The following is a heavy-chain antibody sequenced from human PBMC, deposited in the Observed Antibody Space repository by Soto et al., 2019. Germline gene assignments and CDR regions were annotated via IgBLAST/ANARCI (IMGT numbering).Heavy chain of an antibody. V-gene: IGHV5-10-1*01. Sequence: RKISCKGSGYSFTSYWISWVRQMPGKGLEWMGRIDPSDSYTNYSPSFQGHVTISADKSISAAYLQWSSLKASDTAMYYCARHWVPLLVRGVIITEPPPDWGQGXLFTVYS. CDR2: IDPSDSYT. CDR1: GYSFTSYW. D-gene: IGHD3-10*01. CDR3: ARHWVPLLVRGVIITEPPPD. J-gene: IGHJ4*02.